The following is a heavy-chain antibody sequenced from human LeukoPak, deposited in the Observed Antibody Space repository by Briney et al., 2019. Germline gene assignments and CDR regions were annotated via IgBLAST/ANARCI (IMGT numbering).Heavy chain of an antibody. J-gene: IGHJ4*02. Sequence: PGGSLRLSCAASGFIFSTYSMNWVRQAPGKGLEWVSSISSSSSYIYYADSVKGRFTISRDNAKNSLYLQMNSLRAEDTAVYYCAREDGYSSSWYRGKDYFDYWGQGTLVTVSS. V-gene: IGHV3-21*01. CDR3: AREDGYSSSWYRGKDYFDY. CDR1: GFIFSTYS. CDR2: ISSSSSYI. D-gene: IGHD6-13*01.